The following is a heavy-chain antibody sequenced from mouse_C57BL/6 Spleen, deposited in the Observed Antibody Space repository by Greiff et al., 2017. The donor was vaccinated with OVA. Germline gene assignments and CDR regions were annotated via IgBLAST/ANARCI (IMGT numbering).Heavy chain of an antibody. V-gene: IGHV1-82*01. CDR3: AILGGFAY. CDR1: GYAFSSSW. Sequence: VKLMESGPELVKPGASVKISCKASGYAFSSSWMNWVKQRPGKGLEWIGRIYPGDGDTNYNGKFKGKATLTADKSSSTAYMQLSSLTSEDSAVYFCAILGGFAYWGQGTLVTVSA. CDR2: IYPGDGDT. D-gene: IGHD3-1*01. J-gene: IGHJ3*01.